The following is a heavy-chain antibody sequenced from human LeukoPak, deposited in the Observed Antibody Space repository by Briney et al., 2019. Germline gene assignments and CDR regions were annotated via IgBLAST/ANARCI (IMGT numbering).Heavy chain of an antibody. CDR1: GFTFSDSY. CDR3: GRGHWGLDY. V-gene: IGHV3-11*04. CDR2: IDKSGTTI. J-gene: IGHJ4*02. D-gene: IGHD7-27*01. Sequence: GGSLRLSCVASGFTFSDSYMTWIRQAPGKGLEWVSFIDKSGTTIYYADSVKGRFNTSRENADNALYLQMNSMRVEDTAVYYCGRGHWGLDYWGQGTLVTVSS.